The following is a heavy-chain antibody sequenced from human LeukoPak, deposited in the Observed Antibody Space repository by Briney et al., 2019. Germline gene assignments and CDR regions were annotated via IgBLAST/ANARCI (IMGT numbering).Heavy chain of an antibody. J-gene: IGHJ5*02. CDR3: AIAVEQPRKDWFDP. CDR1: GPSISSSSYY. D-gene: IGHD1/OR15-1a*01. Sequence: SETLSLTCTVSGPSISSSSYYWGWIRQPPGKGLEWIGSIYYSGNTYYNPSLKSRVTISVDTSKNQFSLKLRSVTAADTAVYYCAIAVEQPRKDWFDPWGQATLVTVSS. V-gene: IGHV4-39*01. CDR2: IYYSGNT.